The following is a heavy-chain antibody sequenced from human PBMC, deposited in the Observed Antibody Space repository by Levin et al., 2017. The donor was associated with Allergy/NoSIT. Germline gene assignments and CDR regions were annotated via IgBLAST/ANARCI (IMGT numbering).Heavy chain of an antibody. Sequence: ASVKVFCKASGFTFTFYAISWVRQAPGQGLEWMGWISPYNGDTKYAQKLQDRVTMTTDTSTSTAYMELRSLRSDDTAVYYCAREMAETAADTFDIWGQGTMVTVSS. D-gene: IGHD2-8*01. CDR1: GFTFTFYA. CDR3: AREMAETAADTFDI. V-gene: IGHV1-18*01. J-gene: IGHJ3*02. CDR2: ISPYNGDT.